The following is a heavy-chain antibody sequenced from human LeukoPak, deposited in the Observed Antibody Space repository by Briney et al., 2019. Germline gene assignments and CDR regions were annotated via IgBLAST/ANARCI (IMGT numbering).Heavy chain of an antibody. D-gene: IGHD4-11*01. CDR3: AKDAQGGFDYSNSLEN. CDR1: KFTFSHYG. V-gene: IGHV3-33*06. Sequence: GGSLRLSCAASKFTFSHYGMHWVRQAPGKGLEWVAVIWNDGSSQFYADSVKGRFTVSRDNSQRKLYLQMNSLRPEDTAVYYCAKDAQGGFDYSNSLENWGQGTLVTVSS. CDR2: IWNDGSSQ. J-gene: IGHJ4*02.